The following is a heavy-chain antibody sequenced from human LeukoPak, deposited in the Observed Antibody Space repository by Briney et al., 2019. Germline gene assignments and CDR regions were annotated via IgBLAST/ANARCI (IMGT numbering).Heavy chain of an antibody. CDR3: AKDVDDMDIVVVPAATVLGY. D-gene: IGHD2-2*03. CDR2: ISGSGGST. CDR1: GFTFSSYA. Sequence: GGSLRLSCAASGFTFSSYAMSWVRQAPGKGLEWVSAISGSGGSTYYADSVKGRFTISRDNSKNTLYLQMNSLRAEDTAVYYCAKDVDDMDIVVVPAATVLGYWGQGTLVTVSS. V-gene: IGHV3-23*01. J-gene: IGHJ4*02.